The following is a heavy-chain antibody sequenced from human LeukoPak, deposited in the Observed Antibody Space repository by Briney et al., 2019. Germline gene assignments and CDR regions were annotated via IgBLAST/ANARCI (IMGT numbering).Heavy chain of an antibody. D-gene: IGHD1-26*01. CDR1: GAPISSHY. V-gene: IGHV4-59*11. CDR2: IYYSGST. J-gene: IGHJ4*02. CDR3: ARDIRAVGATLYFDY. Sequence: SETLSLTCTVSGAPISSHYWSWIRQTPGKGLEWIGQIYYSGSTNYNPSLKSRVTISVDTPKNQFSLKLSSVTAADTAVYYCARDIRAVGATLYFDYWGQGTLVTVSS.